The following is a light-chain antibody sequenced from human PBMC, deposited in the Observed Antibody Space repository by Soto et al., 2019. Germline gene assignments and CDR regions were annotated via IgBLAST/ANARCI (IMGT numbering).Light chain of an antibody. J-gene: IGLJ3*02. CDR1: SSDIGSYNY. V-gene: IGLV2-8*01. CDR3: TSYAGSNNLV. CDR2: EVT. Sequence: QSALTQPPSASGSPGQSLTISCTGTSSDIGSYNYVSWYQQHPGKAPRLLIYEVTKRPSGVPDRFSGSKSGKTASLTVSGLQAEDEGDYYCTSYAGSNNLVFAGGTKLTVL.